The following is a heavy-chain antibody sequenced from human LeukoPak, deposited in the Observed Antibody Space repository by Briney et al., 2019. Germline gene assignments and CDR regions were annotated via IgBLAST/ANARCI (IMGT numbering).Heavy chain of an antibody. J-gene: IGHJ5*02. CDR1: GGSFSGYY. CDR2: IYTSGST. CDR3: ARLVTYYDFWSGYPNWFDP. V-gene: IGHV4-4*09. Sequence: SETLSLTCAVYGGSFSGYYWSWIRQPPGKGLEWIGYIYTSGSTNYNPSLKSRVTISVDTSKNQFSLKLSSVTAADTAVYYCARLVTYYDFWSGYPNWFDPWGQGTLVTVSS. D-gene: IGHD3-3*01.